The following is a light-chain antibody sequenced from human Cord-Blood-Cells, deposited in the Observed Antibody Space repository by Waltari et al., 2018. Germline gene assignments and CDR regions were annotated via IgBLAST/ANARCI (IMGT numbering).Light chain of an antibody. CDR1: QSVSSSY. Sequence: DIVLTQSPGTLSLSQGERATLSCRASQSVSSSYLAWYQQKPGQAPRLLIYGASSRATGIPDRFSGSGSGTDFTLTISRLEPEDFAVYYCQQYGSSLALTFGGGTKVEIK. CDR2: GAS. V-gene: IGKV3-20*01. J-gene: IGKJ4*01. CDR3: QQYGSSLALT.